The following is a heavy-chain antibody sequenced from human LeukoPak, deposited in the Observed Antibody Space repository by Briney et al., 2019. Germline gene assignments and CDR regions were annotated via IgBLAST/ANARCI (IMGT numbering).Heavy chain of an antibody. CDR3: ARHGSPSANWFDP. CDR1: GGSISSSSYY. CDR2: INHSGST. Sequence: SETLSLTCTVSGGSISSSSYYWGWIRQPPGKGLEWIGEINHSGSTNYNPSLKSRVTISVDTSKNQFSLKLSSVTAADTAVYYCARHGSPSANWFDPWGQGTLVTVSS. D-gene: IGHD1-26*01. V-gene: IGHV4-39*01. J-gene: IGHJ5*02.